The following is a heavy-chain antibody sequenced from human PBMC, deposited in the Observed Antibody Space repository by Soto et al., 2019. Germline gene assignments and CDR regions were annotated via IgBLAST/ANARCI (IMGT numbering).Heavy chain of an antibody. CDR1: GGSVRSGAYY. CDR2: IYYSGTI. CDR3: GMSLVAAVFTSAFDV. V-gene: IGHV4-61*08. J-gene: IGHJ6*02. D-gene: IGHD5-12*01. Sequence: PSETLSLTCTVSGGSVRSGAYYWSWLRQPPGGGLEWIGYIYYSGTIKYNPSLQSRVTMSIDTSRNQFSLKLASVSAADAAVYFCGMSLVAAVFTSAFDVWGQGTAVNGSS.